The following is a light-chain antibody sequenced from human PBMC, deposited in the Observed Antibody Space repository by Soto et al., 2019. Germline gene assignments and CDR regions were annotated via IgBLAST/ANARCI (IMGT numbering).Light chain of an antibody. CDR1: QSVSSN. J-gene: IGKJ5*01. CDR3: QQYNNWPPIT. V-gene: IGKV3-15*01. CDR2: GAS. Sequence: EIVMTQSPATLSVSPGERATLSCRASQSVSSNLAWYQQKPGQAPRLLIYGASTRATGIPARFSGSGSGTEVTITISSLQSEDFAVYSCQQYNNWPPITFGQGTRLEIK.